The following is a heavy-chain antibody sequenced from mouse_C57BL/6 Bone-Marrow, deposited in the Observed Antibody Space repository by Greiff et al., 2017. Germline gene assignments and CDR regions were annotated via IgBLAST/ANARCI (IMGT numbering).Heavy chain of an antibody. J-gene: IGHJ4*01. Sequence: EVKLVESGGGLVQPGGSLKLSCAASGFTFSDYYMYWVRQTPEKRLEWVAYISNGGGSTYYPDTVKGRFTISRDKGKVTLYRQMSRLKSEDTSMYYCARHYHMDYWGQGTSGTGSS. V-gene: IGHV5-12*01. CDR1: GFTFSDYY. CDR2: ISNGGGST. CDR3: ARHYHMDY.